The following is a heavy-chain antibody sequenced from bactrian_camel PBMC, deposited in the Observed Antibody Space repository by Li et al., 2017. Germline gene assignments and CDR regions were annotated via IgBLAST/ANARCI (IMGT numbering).Heavy chain of an antibody. Sequence: HVQLVESGGGSVQAGGSLRLSCAAAGYTAITGCVGWFRQAPGKKREGVATIASAGTTSYADSVKGRFTISRDNAKSTLYLRMLDLKPEDSAMYYCAADPSSGGVCRGLGRDTYGYWGQGTQVTVS. CDR2: IASAGTT. CDR1: GYTAITGC. D-gene: IGHD5*01. J-gene: IGHJ4*01. CDR3: AADPSSGGVCRGLGRDTYGY. V-gene: IGHV3S53*01.